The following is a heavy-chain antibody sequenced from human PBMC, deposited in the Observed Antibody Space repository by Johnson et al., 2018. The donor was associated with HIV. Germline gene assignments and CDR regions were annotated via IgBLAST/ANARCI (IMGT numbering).Heavy chain of an antibody. J-gene: IGHJ3*01. CDR1: GFTVSSNY. V-gene: IGHV3-66*01. CDR3: ASGRPDGSGSYYVDAFHF. CDR2: IYSGSNT. Sequence: EVQLVESGGGLVQPGGSLRLSCAASGFTVSSNYMSWVRQAPGKGLEWVSVIYSGSNTYYADSVKGRFTISRDNSKNTLYLQMNSLRAEDTAVYYCASGRPDGSGSYYVDAFHFWGQGTMLTVSS. D-gene: IGHD3-22*01.